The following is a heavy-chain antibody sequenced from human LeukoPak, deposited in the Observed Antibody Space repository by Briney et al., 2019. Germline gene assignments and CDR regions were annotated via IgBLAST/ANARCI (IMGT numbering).Heavy chain of an antibody. CDR2: MNPNSGNT. V-gene: IGHV1-8*01. J-gene: IGHJ4*02. D-gene: IGHD6-19*01. CDR1: GYTFTSHH. Sequence: ASVKVSCKASGYTFTSHHINGVRQAAGQGFEWMGWMNPNSGNTVYAQKVQGRVTMTWDTSISTAYMELSSLRSEDTAVYYCATSTGYSSGWTVFDYWGQGTLVTVSS. CDR3: ATSTGYSSGWTVFDY.